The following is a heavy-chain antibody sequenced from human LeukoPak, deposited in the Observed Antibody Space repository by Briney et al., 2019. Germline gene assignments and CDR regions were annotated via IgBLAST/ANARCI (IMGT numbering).Heavy chain of an antibody. CDR2: IYYSGST. CDR1: GGSISSYY. J-gene: IGHJ6*02. V-gene: IGHV4-59*01. CDR3: ARSSGSPFYYYGMDV. Sequence: SETLSLTCTVSGGSISSYYWSWIRQPQGRGLEWIGYIYYSGSTNYNPSLKSRVSISVDTSKNQFSLKLSSVTAADTAVYYCARSSGSPFYYYGMDVWGQGTTVTVSS. D-gene: IGHD3-10*01.